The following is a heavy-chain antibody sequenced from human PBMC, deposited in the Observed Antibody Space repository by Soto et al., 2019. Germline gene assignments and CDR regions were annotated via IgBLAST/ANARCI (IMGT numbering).Heavy chain of an antibody. V-gene: IGHV3-48*03. D-gene: IGHD1-26*01. CDR1: GFTFSSYE. Sequence: GSLGLACSASGFTFSSYEMNGVRQAPGKGLEWVSYISYSSSTIYYTDSVKGRFTISRDNAKNSLYLQLNSLRAEGTAVYYCARDRSGTYFAVDAFDVWGQGTMVTV. J-gene: IGHJ3*01. CDR2: ISYSSSTI. CDR3: ARDRSGTYFAVDAFDV.